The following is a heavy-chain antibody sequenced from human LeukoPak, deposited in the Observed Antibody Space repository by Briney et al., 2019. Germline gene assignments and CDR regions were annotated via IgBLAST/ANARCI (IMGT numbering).Heavy chain of an antibody. CDR2: IYYSGST. CDR1: GGSISSYY. Sequence: PSETLSLTCTVSGGSISSYYWSWIRQPPGKGLGWIGYIYYSGSTNYNPSLKSRVTISVDTSKNQFSLKLSSVTAADTAVYYCARGRGLDNNWFDPWGQGTLVTVSS. CDR3: ARGRGLDNNWFDP. J-gene: IGHJ5*02. V-gene: IGHV4-59*08. D-gene: IGHD4-17*01.